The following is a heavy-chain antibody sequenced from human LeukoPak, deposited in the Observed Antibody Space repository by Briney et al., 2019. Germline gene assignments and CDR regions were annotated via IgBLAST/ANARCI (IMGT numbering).Heavy chain of an antibody. CDR3: AGGRSSVLGY. D-gene: IGHD6-19*01. CDR1: GGSISSYY. Sequence: SETLSLTCTVSGGSISSYYWSWIRQPPGKGLEWVGYIYYSGSTNYNPSLKSRVTISVDTSKNQFSLKLSSVTAADTAVYYCAGGRSSVLGYWGQGTLVTVSS. V-gene: IGHV4-59*08. CDR2: IYYSGST. J-gene: IGHJ4*02.